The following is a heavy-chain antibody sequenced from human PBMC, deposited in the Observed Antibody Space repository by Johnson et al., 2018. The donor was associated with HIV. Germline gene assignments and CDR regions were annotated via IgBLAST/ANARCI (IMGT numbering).Heavy chain of an antibody. V-gene: IGHV3-30-3*01. J-gene: IGHJ3*02. Sequence: QVQLVEFGGGVVQPGRSLRLSCAASGFTFSSYAMHWVRQAPGKGLEWVAVISYDGSNKYYADSVKGRFTISRDNSKNTLYLQMNSLRAEDTALYYCARGATRYKTDGSKYDGAFDIWGQGTMVTVSS. CDR2: ISYDGSNK. D-gene: IGHD1-26*01. CDR1: GFTFSSYA. CDR3: ARGATRYKTDGSKYDGAFDI.